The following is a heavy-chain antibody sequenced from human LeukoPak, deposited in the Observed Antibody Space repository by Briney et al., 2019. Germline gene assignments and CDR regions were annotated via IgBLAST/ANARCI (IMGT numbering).Heavy chain of an antibody. V-gene: IGHV3-7*04. Sequence: GGSLRLSCAASGFTFRIYWMSWVRQAPGKGLEWLANIKEDGSEKYYVDSVKGRFTISRDNAKNSLYLQMNSLRAEDTAVYYCARLVATIYGWFDPWGQGTLVTVSS. CDR1: GFTFRIYW. CDR3: ARLVATIYGWFDP. D-gene: IGHD5-12*01. CDR2: IKEDGSEK. J-gene: IGHJ5*02.